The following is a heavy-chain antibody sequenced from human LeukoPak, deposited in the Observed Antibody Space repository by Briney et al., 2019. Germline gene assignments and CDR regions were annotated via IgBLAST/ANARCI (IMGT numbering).Heavy chain of an antibody. D-gene: IGHD2-2*01. CDR3: AKEDTVVVPAAMGGYYYYYMDV. CDR2: IYTSGST. J-gene: IGHJ6*03. Sequence: SETLSLTCTVSGGSISSYYWSWIRQPAGKGLEWIGRIYTSGSTNYNPSLKSRVTMSVDTSKNQFSLKLSSVTAADTAVYYCAKEDTVVVPAAMGGYYYYYMDVWGKGTTVTVSS. CDR1: GGSISSYY. V-gene: IGHV4-4*07.